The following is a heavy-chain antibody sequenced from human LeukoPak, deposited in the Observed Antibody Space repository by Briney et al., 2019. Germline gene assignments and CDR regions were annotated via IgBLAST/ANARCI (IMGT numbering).Heavy chain of an antibody. Sequence: GGSLRLSCAASAFTFSSYWMSWVRQAPGKGLEWVANIKQDGSEKYYVDSVKGRFTISRDNAKNSLYLQMNSLRAEDTAVYYCARALNYYDSSGPKRGYWGQGTLVTVSS. J-gene: IGHJ4*02. CDR3: ARALNYYDSSGPKRGY. V-gene: IGHV3-7*01. CDR2: IKQDGSEK. D-gene: IGHD3-22*01. CDR1: AFTFSSYW.